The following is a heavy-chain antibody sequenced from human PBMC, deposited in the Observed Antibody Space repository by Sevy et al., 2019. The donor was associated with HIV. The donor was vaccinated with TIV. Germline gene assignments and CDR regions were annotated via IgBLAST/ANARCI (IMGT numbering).Heavy chain of an antibody. CDR2: IRSKAGGGTT. D-gene: IGHD2-15*01. CDR3: TTDNRRDGIVVVPFEY. Sequence: GGSLRLSCAASGFTFSNAWMSWVRQSPGKGLEWVGRIRSKAGGGTTDYATIVKGKFTNSRDDSRDILYLQLNSLETEDTAVYYCTTDNRRDGIVVVPFEYWGQGTLVTVSS. V-gene: IGHV3-15*01. CDR1: GFTFSNAW. J-gene: IGHJ4*02.